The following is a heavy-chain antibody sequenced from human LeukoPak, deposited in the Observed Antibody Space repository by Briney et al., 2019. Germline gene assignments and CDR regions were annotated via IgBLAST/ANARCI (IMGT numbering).Heavy chain of an antibody. CDR2: IYTTGST. CDR3: ANGTNWFDP. V-gene: IGHV4-61*02. Sequence: SQTLSLTCTISGASINSNNYWSWIRQPAGKGLEWIGRIYTTGSTNYNPSLNSRVSISVDTSKNQFSLKLSSVTAADTAVYYCANGTNWFDPWGQGTLVTVSS. CDR1: GASINSNNY. D-gene: IGHD1-14*01. J-gene: IGHJ5*02.